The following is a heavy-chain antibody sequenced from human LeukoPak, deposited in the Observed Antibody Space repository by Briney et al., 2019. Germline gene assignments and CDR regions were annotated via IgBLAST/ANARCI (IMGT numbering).Heavy chain of an antibody. CDR3: ARLSTDYYDSSGYDY. CDR2: ISAYNGNT. J-gene: IGHJ4*02. Sequence: GASVKVSCKASGYTFTSYGISWVRQAPGQGLEWMGWISAYNGNTNYAQKLQGRVAMTTDTSTSTAYMELRSLRSDDTAVYYCARLSTDYYDSSGYDYWGQGTLVTVSS. CDR1: GYTFTSYG. V-gene: IGHV1-18*01. D-gene: IGHD3-22*01.